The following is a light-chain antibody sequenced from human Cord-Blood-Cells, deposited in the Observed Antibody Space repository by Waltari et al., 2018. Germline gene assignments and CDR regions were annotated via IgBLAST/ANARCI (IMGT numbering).Light chain of an antibody. V-gene: IGLV2-8*01. CDR3: SSYAGSNNYV. CDR1: SSDVGGYNY. Sequence: QSALTQPPSASGSPGQSVTISCTGTSSDVGGYNYVSSYQPHPGKAPKLMIYEVSKRPSGVPDRFSGSQAGNTASLTVSGLQAEDEADYYCSSYAGSNNYVFGTGTKVTVL. J-gene: IGLJ1*01. CDR2: EVS.